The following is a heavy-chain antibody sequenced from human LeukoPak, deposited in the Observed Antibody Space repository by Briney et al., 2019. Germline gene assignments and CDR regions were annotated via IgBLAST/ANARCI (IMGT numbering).Heavy chain of an antibody. CDR3: VKEKGPFNAFDI. CDR2: IWSDGNNK. CDR1: GFTFRTYG. Sequence: GGSLRLSCAASGFTFRTYGMHWVRQAPGKGLEWVVVIWSDGNNKFYADSVKGRFTISRDNSKNTLYLQMSSLRAEDTAVYYCVKEKGPFNAFDIWGQGTMVTDSS. V-gene: IGHV3-33*06. J-gene: IGHJ3*02.